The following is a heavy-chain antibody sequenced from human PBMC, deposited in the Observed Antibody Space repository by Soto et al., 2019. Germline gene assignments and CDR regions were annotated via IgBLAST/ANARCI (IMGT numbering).Heavy chain of an antibody. Sequence: EVQLLESGGGLVQPGGSLRLSCAASGFTFSSYGMTWVRQAPGKGLEWVSFSSATGTGTYYADSVKGRFTISRDNSKNTLYLQMTSLRAADTAVYYCAKDRRAGGNYGFYSDFGGQGALVIGSS. V-gene: IGHV3-23*01. D-gene: IGHD1-7*01. J-gene: IGHJ4*02. CDR3: AKDRRAGGNYGFYSDF. CDR2: SSATGTGT. CDR1: GFTFSSYG.